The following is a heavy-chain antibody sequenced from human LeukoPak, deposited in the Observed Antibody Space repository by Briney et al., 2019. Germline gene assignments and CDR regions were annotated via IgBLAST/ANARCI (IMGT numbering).Heavy chain of an antibody. J-gene: IGHJ4*02. CDR1: GFTFSDYY. CDR3: ARGGGSLDY. Sequence: PGGSLRLSCAASGFTFSDYYMTWIRQAPGQGLGWDSYISSSSSYTNYADSVKGRFTISRDNAKNSLYLQMNSLRAEDTAVYYCARGGGSLDYWGQGTLVTVSS. V-gene: IGHV3-11*05. D-gene: IGHD1-26*01. CDR2: ISSSSSYT.